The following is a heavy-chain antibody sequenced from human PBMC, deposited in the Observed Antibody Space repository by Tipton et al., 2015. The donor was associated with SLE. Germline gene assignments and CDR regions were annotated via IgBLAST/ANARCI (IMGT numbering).Heavy chain of an antibody. CDR3: ARRSGYGGPDWYFDL. Sequence: SLRLSCVASGFSFSSYEMNWARQAPGKGLEGGSYISGSGSTIFYADSVKGRFTISRDNTKNSLYLQMNSLRAEDTAVYYCARRSGYGGPDWYFDLWGRGTLVTVSS. CDR1: GFSFSSYE. CDR2: ISGSGSTI. V-gene: IGHV3-48*03. J-gene: IGHJ2*01. D-gene: IGHD4/OR15-4a*01.